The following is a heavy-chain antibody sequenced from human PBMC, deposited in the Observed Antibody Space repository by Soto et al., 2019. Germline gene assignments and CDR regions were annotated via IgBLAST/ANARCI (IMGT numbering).Heavy chain of an antibody. D-gene: IGHD3-22*01. CDR1: GGSISSYY. V-gene: IGHV4-59*01. CDR2: IYYSGST. Sequence: PSETLSLTCTVSGGSISSYYWSWIRQPPGKGLEWIGYIYYSGSTNYNPSLKGRVTISVDTSKNQFSLKLSRLRSDDTAVYYCARASSCCDGSGSLVFDYWGQGSLVTVSS. CDR3: ARASSCCDGSGSLVFDY. J-gene: IGHJ4*02.